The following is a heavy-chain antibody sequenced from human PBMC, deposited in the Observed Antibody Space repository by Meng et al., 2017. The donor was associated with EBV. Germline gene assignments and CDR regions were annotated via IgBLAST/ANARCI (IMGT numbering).Heavy chain of an antibody. CDR2: FLPTLGAT. J-gene: IGHJ4*02. D-gene: IGHD3-10*01. CDR3: ASESGRGYTPDY. V-gene: IGHV1-69*01. Sequence: VQLVRFEAELKKSGYSVRVSCTTSVGPVRNYAIRWVRQAPGQGLEWLGGFLPTLGATNYAQKFHGRVSIPADESTSTHYMDLSSLRSEDTAVYYCASESGRGYTPDYWGQGTLVTVSS. CDR1: VGPVRNYA.